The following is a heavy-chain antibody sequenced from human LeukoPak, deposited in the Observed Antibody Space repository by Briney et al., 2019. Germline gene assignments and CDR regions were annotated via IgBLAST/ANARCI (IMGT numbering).Heavy chain of an antibody. CDR3: APVAVAGTFDGMDV. Sequence: GSSVKVSCKASGGTFSSSTISWGRQAPGHRLEWMGRIIPILGIANYAQKFQGRVTITADKSTSTAYMELSSLRSEDTAVYYCAPVAVAGTFDGMDVWGQGTTVTVSS. CDR1: GGTFSSST. CDR2: IIPILGIA. D-gene: IGHD6-19*01. V-gene: IGHV1-69*02. J-gene: IGHJ6*02.